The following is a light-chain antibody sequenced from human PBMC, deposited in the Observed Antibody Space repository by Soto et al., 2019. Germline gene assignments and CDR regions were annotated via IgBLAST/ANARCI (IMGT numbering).Light chain of an antibody. J-gene: IGLJ1*01. CDR3: SSYTSSSTSRV. CDR1: SSDVGGYNY. V-gene: IGLV2-14*01. Sequence: ALTQPASVSGSPGQSITISCTGTSSDVGGYNYVSWYQQHPGKAPKLMIYEVSNRPSGVSNRFSGSKSGNTASLTISGLQAEDEADYYCSSYTSSSTSRVFGTGTKLTVL. CDR2: EVS.